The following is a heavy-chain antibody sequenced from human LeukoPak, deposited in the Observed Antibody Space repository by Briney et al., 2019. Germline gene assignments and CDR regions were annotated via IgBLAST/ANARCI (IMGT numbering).Heavy chain of an antibody. CDR2: ISSGAGSP. D-gene: IGHD5-18*01. J-gene: IGHJ4*02. CDR3: AREYSYGRAY. V-gene: IGHV3-23*01. Sequence: GGSLRLSCVASGFTFGSYALAWVRQAPGKGLEWVSTISSGAGSPFYADSVRGRFTISRDNSKNTLYLQMNSLRAEDTAVYYCAREYSYGRAYWGQGTLVTVSS. CDR1: GFTFGSYA.